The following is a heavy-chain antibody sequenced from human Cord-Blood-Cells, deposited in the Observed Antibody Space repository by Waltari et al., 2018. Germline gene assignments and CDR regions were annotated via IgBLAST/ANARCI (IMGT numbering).Heavy chain of an antibody. V-gene: IGHV3-23*04. Sequence: EVQLVESGGGLVQPGGSLRLSCAASGFTFSSYAMSWVRQAPGKGLEWVSAISGGGGSTYYADAVKGRFTISRNNSKNSLYLQMNCLRAEDTAVYYCAKDTSFTFGGVTRPPFDYWGQGTLVTVSS. CDR2: ISGGGGST. D-gene: IGHD3-16*01. CDR1: GFTFSSYA. CDR3: AKDTSFTFGGVTRPPFDY. J-gene: IGHJ4*02.